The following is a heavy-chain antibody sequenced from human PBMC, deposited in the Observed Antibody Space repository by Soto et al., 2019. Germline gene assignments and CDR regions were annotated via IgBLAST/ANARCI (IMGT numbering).Heavy chain of an antibody. D-gene: IGHD6-6*01. CDR2: IIPIFGTA. Sequence: QVQLVQSGAEVKKPGSSVKVSCKASGGTFSSYAISWVRRAPGQGLEWMGGIIPIFGTANYAQKFQGRVTITADESTSTAYMELSSLRSEDTAVYYCARGYSSSSRYYYYYYGMDVWGQGTTVTVSS. CDR1: GGTFSSYA. V-gene: IGHV1-69*01. CDR3: ARGYSSSSRYYYYYYGMDV. J-gene: IGHJ6*02.